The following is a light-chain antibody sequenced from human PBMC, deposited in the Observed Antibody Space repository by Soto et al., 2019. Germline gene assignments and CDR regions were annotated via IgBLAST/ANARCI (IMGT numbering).Light chain of an antibody. CDR3: SSYTSTSTRV. Sequence: QSALTQPAFVSGSPGQSITISCTGTSSDVGGYNYVSWYQHPPGKAPKLMISEVSNRPSGLSNRFSGSKYGNTASLTISGLQAEDEADYYCSSYTSTSTRVFGTGTKVTVL. J-gene: IGLJ1*01. CDR2: EVS. CDR1: SSDVGGYNY. V-gene: IGLV2-14*01.